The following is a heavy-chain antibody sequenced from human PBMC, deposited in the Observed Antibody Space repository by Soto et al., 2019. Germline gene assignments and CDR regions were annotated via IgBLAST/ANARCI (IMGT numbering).Heavy chain of an antibody. CDR1: NASITSSGYY. D-gene: IGHD1-26*01. Sequence: QVRLQESGPRLVEASQTVSLTCTVSNASITSSGYYWSWVRQPPGKRLEWIGYIYHSGSTFYSPSLQSRLTMSVDTSKNQFSLTLRSVTAADTAVYHCARMSGTYYVPDYCGQGTLVTVSS. CDR3: ARMSGTYYVPDY. CDR2: IYHSGST. J-gene: IGHJ4*02. V-gene: IGHV4-31*04.